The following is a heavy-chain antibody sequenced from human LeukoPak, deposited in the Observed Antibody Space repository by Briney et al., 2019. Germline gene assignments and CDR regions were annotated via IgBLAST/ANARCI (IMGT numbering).Heavy chain of an antibody. Sequence: GSLRLSCAASGFTLSSYAMTWVRQAPGRGLEWVSSVDGGGGGTYYADSVKGWFTISRDNSKDTLYLQMNGLRAEDTAVYFCAKQSAGSAAWYSLHYDFWGQGTLVTVSS. CDR3: AKQSAGSAAWYSLHYDF. CDR1: GFTLSSYA. V-gene: IGHV3-23*01. CDR2: VDGGGGGT. J-gene: IGHJ4*02. D-gene: IGHD6-13*01.